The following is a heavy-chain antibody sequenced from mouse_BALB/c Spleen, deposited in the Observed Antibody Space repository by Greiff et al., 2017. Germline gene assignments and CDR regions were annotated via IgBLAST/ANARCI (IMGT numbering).Heavy chain of an antibody. CDR3: ASQGFAY. V-gene: IGHV5-17*02. Sequence: DVKLVESGGGLVQPGGSRKLSCAASGFTFSSFGMHWVRQAPEKGLEWVAYISSGSSTIYYADTVKGRFTISRDNPKNTLFLQMTSLRSEDTAMYYCASQGFAYWGQGTVVTVSA. CDR2: ISSGSSTI. CDR1: GFTFSSFG. J-gene: IGHJ3*01.